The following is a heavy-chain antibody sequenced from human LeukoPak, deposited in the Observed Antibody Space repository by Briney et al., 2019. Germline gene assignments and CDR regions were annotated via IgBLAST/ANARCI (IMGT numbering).Heavy chain of an antibody. Sequence: GGSLRLSCAASGFTFSSYGMHWVRQAPGKGLEWVAVISYDGSNKYYADSVKGRFTISRDNSKNTLYLQMNSLRAEDTALYYCAKDDSGYSSGWFDYWGQGTLVTVSS. J-gene: IGHJ4*02. CDR2: ISYDGSNK. CDR3: AKDDSGYSSGWFDY. CDR1: GFTFSSYG. V-gene: IGHV3-30*18. D-gene: IGHD6-19*01.